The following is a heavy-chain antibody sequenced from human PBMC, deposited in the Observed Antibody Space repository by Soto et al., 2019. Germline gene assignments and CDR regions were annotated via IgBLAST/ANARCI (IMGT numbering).Heavy chain of an antibody. V-gene: IGHV4-4*02. CDR2: MYPSGSS. Sequence: SETLCLTCAVSGGPIDTPNWWSWYRQPPGKGLEWIAEMYPSGSSNRNPSLNSRVTISLDTSSNHFSLKLTSLTAADTAIYYCVREGFDHRTDSWGQGIPVTVSS. CDR1: GGPIDTPNW. CDR3: VREGFDHRTDS. J-gene: IGHJ4*02.